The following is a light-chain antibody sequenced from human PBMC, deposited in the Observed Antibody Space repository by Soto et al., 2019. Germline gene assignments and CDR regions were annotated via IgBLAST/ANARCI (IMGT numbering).Light chain of an antibody. V-gene: IGLV2-14*01. Sequence: QSALTQPASVSGSPGQSITISCTGTSSDVVGYNYVSWYQQHPGKAPKLMIYEVSNRPSGVSIRLSGSKSGNTASLTISGLQAEDEADYYCSSYTSSSTPYVVFGGGTKVTVL. CDR1: SSDVVGYNY. CDR3: SSYTSSSTPYVV. J-gene: IGLJ2*01. CDR2: EVS.